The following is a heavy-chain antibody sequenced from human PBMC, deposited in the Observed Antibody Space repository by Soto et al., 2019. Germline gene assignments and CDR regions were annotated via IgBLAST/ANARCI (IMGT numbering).Heavy chain of an antibody. CDR2: ISSSGSTI. Sequence: QVQLVESGGGLVKPGGSLRLSCAASGFTFSDYYMSWIRQAPGKGLEWASYISSSGSTIYYADSVKGRFTISRDNAKNSLYLQMNSLRAEDTAVYYCARAAVEFPYSGAGFWFDPWGQGTLVTVSS. V-gene: IGHV3-11*01. J-gene: IGHJ5*02. CDR3: ARAAVEFPYSGAGFWFDP. D-gene: IGHD1-26*01. CDR1: GFTFSDYY.